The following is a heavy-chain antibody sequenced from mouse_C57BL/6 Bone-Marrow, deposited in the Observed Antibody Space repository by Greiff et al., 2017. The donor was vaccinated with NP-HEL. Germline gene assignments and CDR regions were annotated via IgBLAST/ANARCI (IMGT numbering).Heavy chain of an antibody. CDR2: IDPSDSYT. CDR1: GYTFTSYW. Sequence: VQLQQPGAELVKPGASVKLSCKASGYTFTSYWMQWVKQRPGQGLEWIGEIDPSDSYTNYNQKFKGKATLTVDTSSSTAYMQLSSLTSEDSAVYYCAGQFITTVVARYWYFDVWGTGTTVTVSS. V-gene: IGHV1-50*01. CDR3: AGQFITTVVARYWYFDV. D-gene: IGHD1-1*01. J-gene: IGHJ1*03.